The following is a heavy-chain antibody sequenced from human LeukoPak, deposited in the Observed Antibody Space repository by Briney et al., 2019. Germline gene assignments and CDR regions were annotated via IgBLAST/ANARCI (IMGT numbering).Heavy chain of an antibody. CDR1: GYTFTSYY. CDR2: INPSGGST. D-gene: IGHD3-3*01. Sequence: GASVKVSCKASGYTFTSYYMHWVRQAPGQGLEWMGIINPSGGSTSYAQKFQGRVTMTRDTSTSTVYMELSSLRSEDTAVYYCARRSGVLIGSLAYDAFDIWGQGTMVTVSS. J-gene: IGHJ3*02. CDR3: ARRSGVLIGSLAYDAFDI. V-gene: IGHV1-46*01.